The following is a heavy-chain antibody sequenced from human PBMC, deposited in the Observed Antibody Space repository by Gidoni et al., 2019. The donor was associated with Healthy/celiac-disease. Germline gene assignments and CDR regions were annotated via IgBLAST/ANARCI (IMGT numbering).Heavy chain of an antibody. CDR2: IRSKAYGGTT. CDR1: GFTLGDYA. CDR3: TSGITMVRGVRTDY. Sequence: SCTASGFTLGDYARSWVRQAPGKGLEWVGFIRSKAYGGTTEYAASVKVRFTISRDDSKSMAYLQMNSRKTEDTAVYYCTSGITMVRGVRTDYWGQGTLVTVSS. J-gene: IGHJ4*02. V-gene: IGHV3-49*04. D-gene: IGHD3-10*01.